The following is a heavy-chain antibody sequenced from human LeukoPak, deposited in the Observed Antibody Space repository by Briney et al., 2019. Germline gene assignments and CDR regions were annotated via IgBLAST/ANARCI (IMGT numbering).Heavy chain of an antibody. J-gene: IGHJ4*02. CDR3: AREYCSSTSCYFDY. D-gene: IGHD2-2*01. Sequence: SETLSLTCTVSGVSISSYYWSWIRQPAGQGLEWIGRIYTSGSTNYNPSLKSRVTMSVDTSKNQFSLKLSSVTAADTAVYHCAREYCSSTSCYFDYWGQGTLVTVSS. CDR1: GVSISSYY. V-gene: IGHV4-4*07. CDR2: IYTSGST.